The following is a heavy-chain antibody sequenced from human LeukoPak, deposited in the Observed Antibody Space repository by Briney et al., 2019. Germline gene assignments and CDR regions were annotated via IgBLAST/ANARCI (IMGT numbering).Heavy chain of an antibody. Sequence: PGGSLRLSCAASGFTFDDYAMHWVRQAPGKGLEWVSGISWNSGSIGYADSVKGRFTISRDNAKNSLYLQMNSLRAEDTALYYCAKEDSSGLRDAFDIWGQGTMVTVSS. CDR1: GFTFDDYA. CDR2: ISWNSGSI. V-gene: IGHV3-9*01. D-gene: IGHD3-22*01. CDR3: AKEDSSGLRDAFDI. J-gene: IGHJ3*02.